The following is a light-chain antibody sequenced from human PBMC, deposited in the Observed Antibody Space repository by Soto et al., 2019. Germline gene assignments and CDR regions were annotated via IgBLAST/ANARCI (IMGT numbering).Light chain of an antibody. Sequence: EIVLAQSPGTLSLSPGESATLSCRASQRVSSGYLGWYQQRPGQAPRLLLYGASNRAAGIPDRFSRRGSETDFTLTISRLEPEDFTVYYCQQYSSSPPWTRGQGTKVDIK. CDR1: QRVSSGY. CDR2: GAS. J-gene: IGKJ1*01. V-gene: IGKV3-20*01. CDR3: QQYSSSPPWT.